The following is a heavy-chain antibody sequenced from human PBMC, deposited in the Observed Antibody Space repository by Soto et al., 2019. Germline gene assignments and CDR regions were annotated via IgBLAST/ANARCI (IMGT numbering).Heavy chain of an antibody. CDR1: GYTFTSYG. CDR3: AREGTLGGSPLSYYMDV. D-gene: IGHD2-15*01. V-gene: IGHV1-18*01. CDR2: ISAYNGNT. Sequence: QVPLVQSGAEVKKPGASVKVSCKASGYTFTSYGIIWVRQAPGQGLEWMGWISAYNGNTNYAQKLQGRVTMTTDTSTSTAYMELRSLRSDDTAVYYCAREGTLGGSPLSYYMDVWGKGTTVTVSS. J-gene: IGHJ6*03.